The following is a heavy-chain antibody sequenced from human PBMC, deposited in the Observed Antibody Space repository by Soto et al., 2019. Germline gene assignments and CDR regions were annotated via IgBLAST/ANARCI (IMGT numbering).Heavy chain of an antibody. CDR1: GFTFSSYA. V-gene: IGHV3-30-3*01. CDR2: ISYDGSNK. CDR3: AREGVVRGVIG. Sequence: QVQLVESGGGVVQPGRSLRLSCAASGFTFSSYAMHWVRQAPGKGLEWVAVISYDGSNKYYADSVKGLFTISRDNSKNTLYLQMNSLRAEDTAVYYCAREGVVRGVIGWGQGTLVTVSS. J-gene: IGHJ4*02. D-gene: IGHD3-10*01.